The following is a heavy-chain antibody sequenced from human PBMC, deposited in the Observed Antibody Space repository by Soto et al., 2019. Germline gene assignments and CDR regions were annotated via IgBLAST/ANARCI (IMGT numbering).Heavy chain of an antibody. CDR2: IGTAGDT. J-gene: IGHJ4*02. Sequence: EVQLVESGGGLVQPGGSLRLSCAASGFTFSSDAMHWVRQPPGKGLEWVSAIGTAGDTYYAGSAKGRFTISRENAKSALYLQMNSLRAGDTAVYYCVRLGRGGYFDYWGQGTLVTVSS. V-gene: IGHV3-13*04. D-gene: IGHD2-15*01. CDR3: VRLGRGGYFDY. CDR1: GFTFSSDA.